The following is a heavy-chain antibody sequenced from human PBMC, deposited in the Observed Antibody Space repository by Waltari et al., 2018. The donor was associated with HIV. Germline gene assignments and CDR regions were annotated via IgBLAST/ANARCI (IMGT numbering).Heavy chain of an antibody. CDR3: ARSAEKQQFSIIHYYYYYPMDV. CDR1: GSTVSDNY. J-gene: IGHJ6*02. D-gene: IGHD6-13*01. Sequence: VESGGGKFRPGGSLRLSCEAFGSTVSDNYLSWFPSTEGRGLEWISIMYSDGSTNYADSVRGRFTISRDTSNNTLFLEMKRLRAEDTAVYYCARSAEKQQFSIIHYYYYYPMDVWGQGTTVTVSS. CDR2: MYSDGST. V-gene: IGHV3-66*01.